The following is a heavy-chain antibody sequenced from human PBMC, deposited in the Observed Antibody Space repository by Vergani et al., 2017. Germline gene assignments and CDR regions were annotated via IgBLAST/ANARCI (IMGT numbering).Heavy chain of an antibody. Sequence: QVQLQESGPGLVKPSETLSLTCTVSGGSISSHYWSWIRQPPGKGLEWIGYIYTSGSTNYNPSLKSRVTISVDTSKNQFSLKLSSVTAADTAVYYCARLYYYDSSGYLSWGYFDYWGQGTLVTVSS. CDR1: GGSISSHY. CDR3: ARLYYYDSSGYLSWGYFDY. J-gene: IGHJ4*02. D-gene: IGHD3-22*01. V-gene: IGHV4-4*09. CDR2: IYTSGST.